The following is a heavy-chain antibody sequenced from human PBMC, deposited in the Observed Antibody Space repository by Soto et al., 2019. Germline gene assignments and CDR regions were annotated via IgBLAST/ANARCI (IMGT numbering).Heavy chain of an antibody. J-gene: IGHJ4*02. CDR1: SGSISVTNVF. V-gene: IGHV4-39*01. CDR3: ARITGRHLDY. D-gene: IGHD1-20*01. Sequence: SETLSLTCTVSSGSISVTNVFWGWVRQPPGKGPEWIGNVDYSGTAYFSPSLATRVTFHVDTSKNQFSMTLYSVTAADTAVYYCARITGRHLDYWGQGILVTVS. CDR2: VDYSGTA.